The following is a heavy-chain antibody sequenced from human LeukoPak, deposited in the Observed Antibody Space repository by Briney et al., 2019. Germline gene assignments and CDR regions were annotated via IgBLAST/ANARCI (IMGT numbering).Heavy chain of an antibody. D-gene: IGHD6-13*01. CDR3: ARIGYSSSCTDY. CDR2: IKQDGGVK. CDR1: GFTFSNYW. J-gene: IGHJ4*02. Sequence: GMSLRLSCAASGFTFSNYWMTWVRQAPGKGLEWVANIKQDGGVKYYVDSVKGRFTISRDDAKNSVYLQMNGLRAEDTAVYYCARIGYSSSCTDYWGQGTQVIVSS. V-gene: IGHV3-7*01.